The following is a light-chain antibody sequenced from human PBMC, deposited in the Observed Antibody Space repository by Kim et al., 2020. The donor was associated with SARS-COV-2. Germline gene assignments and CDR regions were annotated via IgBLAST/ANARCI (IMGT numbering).Light chain of an antibody. J-gene: IGKJ5*01. CDR3: QQSSDWPIT. V-gene: IGKV3-11*01. CDR1: QSVSGD. Sequence: EIVLTQSPATLSLSPGERATLSCRASQSVSGDLAWYQDKLGQAPRLLIYDASNRASGIPGRFSGSGSGTDFTLTISSLQPEDFAVYYCQQSSDWPITFGQGTRLEIK. CDR2: DAS.